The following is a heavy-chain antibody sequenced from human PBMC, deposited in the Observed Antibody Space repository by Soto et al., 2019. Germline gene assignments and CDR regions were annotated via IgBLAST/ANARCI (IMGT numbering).Heavy chain of an antibody. J-gene: IGHJ4*02. D-gene: IGHD2-2*02. CDR2: IFSGGTT. V-gene: IGHV3-53*02. CDR1: GFTVSSSY. CDR3: ARETVPPSYHYYDW. Sequence: EVQLVETGGGLIQPGWSLRLSCAASGFTVSSSYMSWVRQAPGRGLEWVSTIFSGGTTHYADSVQGRFTISRASSKNTLFLQLNSLRAEDTAIYYCARETVPPSYHYYDWWGQGT.